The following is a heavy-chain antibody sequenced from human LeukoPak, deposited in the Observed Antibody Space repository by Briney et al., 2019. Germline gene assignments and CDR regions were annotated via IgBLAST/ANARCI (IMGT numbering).Heavy chain of an antibody. CDR2: ISNSGST. CDR1: GGSINTASYY. Sequence: SETLSLTCTVSGGSINTASYYWGWIRQPPGKGLEWIGSISNSGSTYYSPSLKSRITMSVDTFNNQFALSLTSVTAADTAVYYCARRSQYLPLQHWGQGTLVTVSS. CDR3: ARRSQYLPLQH. D-gene: IGHD2-2*02. V-gene: IGHV4-39*01. J-gene: IGHJ1*01.